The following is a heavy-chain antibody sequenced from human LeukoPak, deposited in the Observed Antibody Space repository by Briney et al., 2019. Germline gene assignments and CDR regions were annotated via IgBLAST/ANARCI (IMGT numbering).Heavy chain of an antibody. J-gene: IGHJ5*02. D-gene: IGHD3-10*01. Sequence: PSETLSLTCAVYGGSFSGYYWSWIRQPPGKGLEWIGEINHSGSTNYNPSLKSRVTISVDTSKNQFSLKLSSVTAADTAVYSCASLVLLWFGELSTNWFDPWGQGTLVTVSS. CDR1: GGSFSGYY. V-gene: IGHV4-34*01. CDR2: INHSGST. CDR3: ASLVLLWFGELSTNWFDP.